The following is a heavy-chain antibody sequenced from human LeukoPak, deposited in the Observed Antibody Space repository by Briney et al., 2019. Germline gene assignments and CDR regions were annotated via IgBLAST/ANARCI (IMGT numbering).Heavy chain of an antibody. D-gene: IGHD2-8*02. CDR1: GFTLSTYS. V-gene: IGHV3-21*01. CDR3: ARDFSPSTALVAYDAFDI. J-gene: IGHJ3*02. CDR2: MTNSRSY. Sequence: PGGSLRLSCTVSGFTLSTYSLNWVRRAPGKGLEWVSLMTNSRSYYADSVKGRFTISRDNAKNSLDLVMSSLRVDDTAVYYCARDFSPSTALVAYDAFDIWGQGTMVTVSS.